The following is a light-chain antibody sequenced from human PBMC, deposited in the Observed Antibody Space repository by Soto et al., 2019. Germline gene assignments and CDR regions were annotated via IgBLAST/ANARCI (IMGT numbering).Light chain of an antibody. J-gene: IGLJ3*02. CDR3: QVWDSSSDHWV. CDR1: NIGSKS. Sequence: SYELNQPPSVSVAPGQTARITCGGSNIGSKSVHWYQQKPGQAPVLVVYDDSHRPSGIPERFSGSNSGNTATLTISRVEAGDEADYYCQVWDSSSDHWVFGGGTKLTVV. CDR2: DDS. V-gene: IGLV3-21*02.